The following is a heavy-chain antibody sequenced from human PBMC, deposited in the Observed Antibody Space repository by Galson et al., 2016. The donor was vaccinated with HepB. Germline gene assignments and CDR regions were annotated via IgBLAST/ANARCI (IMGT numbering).Heavy chain of an antibody. D-gene: IGHD2-15*01. CDR2: IFYTGST. V-gene: IGHV4-59*01. J-gene: IGHJ4*02. Sequence: ETLSLTCTVSGGSMRNYYWSWIRQPPGKGLEFIGYIFYTGSTNYNGSLKSRVTMSVDTSKNQFSLKLTSLTAADTAVYYCARVPGCSGGRCFAFDYWGQGTLVTVSS. CDR3: ARVPGCSGGRCFAFDY. CDR1: GGSMRNYY.